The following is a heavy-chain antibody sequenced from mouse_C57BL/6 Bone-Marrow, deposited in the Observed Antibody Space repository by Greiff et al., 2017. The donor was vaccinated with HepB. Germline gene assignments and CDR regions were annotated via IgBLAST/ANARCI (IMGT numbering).Heavy chain of an antibody. CDR2: IYPGDGDT. Sequence: VKLQESGAELVKPGASVKISCKASGYAFSSYWMNWVKQRPGKGLEWIGQIYPGDGDTNYNGKFKGKATLTADKSSSTAYMQLSSLTSEDSAVYFCAREGWLPFFDYWGQGTTLTVSS. V-gene: IGHV1-80*01. CDR1: GYAFSSYW. D-gene: IGHD2-2*01. CDR3: AREGWLPFFDY. J-gene: IGHJ2*01.